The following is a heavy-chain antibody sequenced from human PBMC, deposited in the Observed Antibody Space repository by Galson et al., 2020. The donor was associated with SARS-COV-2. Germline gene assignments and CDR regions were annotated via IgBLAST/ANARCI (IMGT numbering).Heavy chain of an antibody. CDR2: INWNGGST. CDR1: GFTFDDYG. Sequence: GGSLRLSCAASGFTFDDYGMSWVRQAPGKGLEWVSGINWNGGSTGYADSVKGRFTISRDNAKNSLYLQMSSLRAEDTALYHCARTYDFWSDSPGYFDYWGQGTLVTVSS. CDR3: ARTYDFWSDSPGYFDY. D-gene: IGHD3-3*01. V-gene: IGHV3-20*01. J-gene: IGHJ4*02.